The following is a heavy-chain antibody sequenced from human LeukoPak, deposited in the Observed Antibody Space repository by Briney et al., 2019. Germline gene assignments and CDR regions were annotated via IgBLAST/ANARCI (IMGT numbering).Heavy chain of an antibody. D-gene: IGHD6-13*01. CDR3: AKDISVAAAEGGDFDY. V-gene: IGHV3-9*01. CDR1: GFTFSSSA. CDR2: ISWNSGSI. Sequence: GGSLRLSCAASGFTFSSSAMSWVRQVPGKGLEWVSGISWNSGSINYADSVKGRFTISRDNAKNSLYLQMDSLRAEDTAFYYCAKDISVAAAEGGDFDYWGQGTLVTVSS. J-gene: IGHJ4*02.